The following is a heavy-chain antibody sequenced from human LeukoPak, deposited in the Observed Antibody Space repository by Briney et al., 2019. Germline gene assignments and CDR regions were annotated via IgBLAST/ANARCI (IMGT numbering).Heavy chain of an antibody. CDR3: ASETYYYGSGSYYKGQL. D-gene: IGHD3-10*01. V-gene: IGHV3-74*01. CDR1: GFTFSRYW. J-gene: IGHJ4*02. Sequence: GGSLRLSCAASGFTFSRYWMRWARQPPGVGLVWVSHINRDGSSTSYADSVKGRITISRDDAKNTLYLQMNSLRAEDTAVYYCASETYYYGSGSYYKGQLWGQGTLVTVSS. CDR2: INRDGSST.